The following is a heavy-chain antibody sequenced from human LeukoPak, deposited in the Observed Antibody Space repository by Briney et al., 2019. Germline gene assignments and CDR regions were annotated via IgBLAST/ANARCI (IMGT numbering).Heavy chain of an antibody. J-gene: IGHJ3*02. CDR2: IYYSGST. D-gene: IGHD6-13*01. CDR1: GGSISTYY. Sequence: PSETLSLTCTVSGGSISTYYWSWIRLPPGKGLEWIGYIYYSGSTNYNPSLKSRVTISVDTSKNQFSLKLGSVTAADTAVYYCARDLRYSSSWPESDAFDIWGQGTMVTVSS. V-gene: IGHV4-59*12. CDR3: ARDLRYSSSWPESDAFDI.